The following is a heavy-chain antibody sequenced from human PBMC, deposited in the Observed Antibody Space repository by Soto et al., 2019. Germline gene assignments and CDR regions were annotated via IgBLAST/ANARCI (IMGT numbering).Heavy chain of an antibody. CDR1: GYTFTGYY. J-gene: IGHJ6*02. D-gene: IGHD3-10*01. Sequence: ASVKLSCKASGYTFTGYYMHWVRQAPGQGLEWMGWINPNSGGTNYAQKFQGRVTMTRDTSISTAYMELSRLRSDDTAVYYCARELRKYYYGSGSYYPPIYYYYYGMDVWGQGTTVTVSS. CDR3: ARELRKYYYGSGSYYPPIYYYYYGMDV. CDR2: INPNSGGT. V-gene: IGHV1-2*02.